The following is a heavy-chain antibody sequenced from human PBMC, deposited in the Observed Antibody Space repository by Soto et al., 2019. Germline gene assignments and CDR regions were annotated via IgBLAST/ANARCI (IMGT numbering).Heavy chain of an antibody. D-gene: IGHD3-16*01. CDR1: GYTFTSFG. CDR2: ISAYNGNT. V-gene: IGHV1-18*01. CDR3: ARDHPWGTDAFDI. Sequence: QVQLVQSGAEVKKPGASVKVSCKASGYTFTSFGISWVRQAPGQGLEWMGWISAYNGNTNYAENLQGRVTMTTDTSNSTAYMELRSLRSDHTAVYFRARDHPWGTDAFDIWGQGTMVTVSS. J-gene: IGHJ3*02.